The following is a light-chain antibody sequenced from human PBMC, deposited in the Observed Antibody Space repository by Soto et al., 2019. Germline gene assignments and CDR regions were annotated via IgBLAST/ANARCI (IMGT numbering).Light chain of an antibody. CDR1: SSDVGGYNY. CDR3: SSYTSSRALVYS. V-gene: IGLV2-14*01. J-gene: IGLJ1*01. CDR2: DVS. Sequence: QSVLTQPASVSGSPGQSITISCTGTSSDVGGYNYVSWYQQHPGKAPKLMIYDVSNRPSGVSDRVSGSKSGSTASLTISGLQAEDAAEYYSSSYTSSRALVYSFGTGTKVTGL.